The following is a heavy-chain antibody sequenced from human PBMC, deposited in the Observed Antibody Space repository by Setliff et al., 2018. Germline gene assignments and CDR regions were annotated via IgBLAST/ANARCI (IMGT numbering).Heavy chain of an antibody. CDR3: ARGSRPLWGA. CDR2: INTDNGNT. V-gene: IGHV1-3*04. D-gene: IGHD5-18*01. Sequence: ASVKVSCKASGYTFTKSAIHWLRQAPGQRPEWMGWINTDNGNTRYSQNFQDRVTITRDTSATTAFVELSSLRSDGTAVYFCARGSRPLWGAWGQGTLVTVSS. CDR1: GYTFTKSA. J-gene: IGHJ5*02.